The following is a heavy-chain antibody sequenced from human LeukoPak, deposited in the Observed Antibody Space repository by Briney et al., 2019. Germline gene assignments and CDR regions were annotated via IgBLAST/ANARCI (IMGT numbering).Heavy chain of an antibody. CDR1: SYTFSSYG. CDR3: ARGDSSGWYSDY. CDR2: ISAYNGNT. V-gene: IGHV1-18*01. J-gene: IGHJ4*02. D-gene: IGHD6-19*01. Sequence: ASVNVSCEASSYTFSSYGISWVRQAPGQGIEWMGWISAYNGNTNYAQKLQGRVTMTTDTSTSTAYMELRSLRSDDTAVYYCARGDSSGWYSDYWGQGTLVTVSS.